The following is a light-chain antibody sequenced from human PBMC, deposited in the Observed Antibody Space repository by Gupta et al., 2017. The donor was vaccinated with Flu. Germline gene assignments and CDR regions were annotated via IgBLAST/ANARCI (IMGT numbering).Light chain of an antibody. CDR3: HQSSSVPNT. V-gene: IGKV6-21*01. CDR1: QSIGSN. CDR2: YAS. Sequence: ELQSVTPREKVTITCRASQSIGSNLHWYQQKPGQSPKLLIKYASQPSSGVPSRFSGHGSGTDFTLTINSLEAEDVATYYCHQSSSVPNTFGQGTRLEIK. J-gene: IGKJ5*01.